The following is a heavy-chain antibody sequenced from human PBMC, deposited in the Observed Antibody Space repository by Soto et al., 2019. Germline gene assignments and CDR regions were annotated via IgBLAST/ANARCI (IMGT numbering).Heavy chain of an antibody. CDR2: IYYSGST. CDR3: ARHNYGSGSTYFDY. Sequence: PSETLSLTCTVSGGSISSGGYYWSWIRQHPGKGLEWIGYIYYSGSTNYNPSLKSRVTISVDTSKNQFSLKLNSMTAADTAVYYCARHNYGSGSTYFDYWGQGTLVT. D-gene: IGHD3-10*01. CDR1: GGSISSGGYY. V-gene: IGHV4-61*08. J-gene: IGHJ4*02.